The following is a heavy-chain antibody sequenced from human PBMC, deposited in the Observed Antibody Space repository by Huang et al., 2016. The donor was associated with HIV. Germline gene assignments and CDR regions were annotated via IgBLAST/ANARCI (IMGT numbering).Heavy chain of an antibody. J-gene: IGHJ3*02. CDR1: GGSITSSSYY. D-gene: IGHD3-22*01. V-gene: IGHV4-39*01. CDR3: ARHFSYYDSSGYTPWDAFDI. Sequence: QLQLQGSGPGLVKPSETLSLTCTVSGGSITSSSYYWGWIRQPPGKGLEWGGRSYYNVSTDYNPSLKSRVTVSVDTSKNQCALKLSSVTAADTAVYYCARHFSYYDSSGYTPWDAFDIWGQGTMVTVSS. CDR2: SYYNVST.